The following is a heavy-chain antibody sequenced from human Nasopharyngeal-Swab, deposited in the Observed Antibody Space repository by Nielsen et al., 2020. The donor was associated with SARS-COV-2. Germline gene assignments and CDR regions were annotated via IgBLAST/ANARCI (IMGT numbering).Heavy chain of an antibody. J-gene: IGHJ1*01. V-gene: IGHV1-46*01. CDR1: GYTLTELS. Sequence: ASVKVSCKVSGYTLTELSMHWVRQAPGQGLEWMGIINPSGGSTSYAQKFQGRVTMTRDTSTSTVYMELSSLRSEDTAVYYCARNYWVAGTEYFQHWGQGTLVTVSS. D-gene: IGHD6-19*01. CDR3: ARNYWVAGTEYFQH. CDR2: INPSGGST.